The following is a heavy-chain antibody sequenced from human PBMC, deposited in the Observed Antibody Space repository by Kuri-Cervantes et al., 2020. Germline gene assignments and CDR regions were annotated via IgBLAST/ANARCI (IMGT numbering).Heavy chain of an antibody. J-gene: IGHJ6*02. CDR3: ARGGLWFGELFLYYYYGMDV. D-gene: IGHD3-10*01. Sequence: GESLKISCAASGFAFSSNWMSWVRQAPGKGLEWVANIKQDGSERHYVDSMKGRFTISRDNSKNTLYLQMNSLRAEDTAVYYCARGGLWFGELFLYYYYGMDVWGQGTTVTVSS. V-gene: IGHV3-7*01. CDR1: GFAFSSNW. CDR2: IKQDGSER.